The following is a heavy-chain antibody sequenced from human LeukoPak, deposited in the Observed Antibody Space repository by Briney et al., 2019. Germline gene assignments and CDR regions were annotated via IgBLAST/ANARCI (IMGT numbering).Heavy chain of an antibody. CDR1: GFTFSDYY. D-gene: IGHD3-22*01. CDR2: ISSSGSTI. V-gene: IGHV3-11*01. J-gene: IGHJ4*02. CDR3: AKDIHSNYYDSSGYYSWIPYFDY. Sequence: PGGSLRLSCAASGFTFSDYYMSWIRQAPGKGLEWVSYISSSGSTIYYADSVKGRFTISRDNAKNSLYLQMNSLRAEDTALYYCAKDIHSNYYDSSGYYSWIPYFDYWGQGTLVTVSS.